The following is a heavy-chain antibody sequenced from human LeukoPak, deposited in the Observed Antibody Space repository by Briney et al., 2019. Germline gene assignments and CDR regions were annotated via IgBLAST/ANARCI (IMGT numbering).Heavy chain of an antibody. Sequence: PSETLSLTCAVYGGSFSGYYCSWIRQPPGKGLEWIGEINHSGSTNYNPSLKSRVTISVDTSKNQFSLKLSSVTAADTAVYYCAMMTTVTPFDYWGQGTLVTVSS. D-gene: IGHD4-17*01. V-gene: IGHV4-34*01. CDR3: AMMTTVTPFDY. J-gene: IGHJ4*02. CDR1: GGSFSGYY. CDR2: INHSGST.